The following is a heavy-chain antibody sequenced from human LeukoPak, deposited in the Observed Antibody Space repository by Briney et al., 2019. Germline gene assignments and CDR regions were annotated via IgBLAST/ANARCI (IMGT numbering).Heavy chain of an antibody. CDR3: ARIGYCSSTSCYGNWFDP. J-gene: IGHJ5*02. V-gene: IGHV1-8*01. Sequence: ASVKVSCKASGYTFTSYDINWVRQATGQGLEWMGWMNPNSGNTGYAQKFQGRVTMTRNTSISTAYMELSSLRSEDTAVYYCARIGYCSSTSCYGNWFDPWGQGTLVTVSS. D-gene: IGHD2-2*01. CDR2: MNPNSGNT. CDR1: GYTFTSYD.